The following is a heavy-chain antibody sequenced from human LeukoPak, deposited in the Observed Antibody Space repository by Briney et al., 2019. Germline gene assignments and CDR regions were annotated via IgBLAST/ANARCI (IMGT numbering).Heavy chain of an antibody. CDR3: ARRYFDSRRYDFDI. J-gene: IGHJ3*02. CDR2: IYPGDSDT. CDR1: GYSFTNFW. D-gene: IGHD3-9*01. V-gene: IGHV5-51*01. Sequence: GESLKISCKGSGYSFTNFWIAWVRQLPGKGLKWLGIIYPGDSDTRYSHYFRGQVTISADKYIRIGYLQWSSLKASDTAMYYCARRYFDSRRYDFDIWGQGTMVTVS.